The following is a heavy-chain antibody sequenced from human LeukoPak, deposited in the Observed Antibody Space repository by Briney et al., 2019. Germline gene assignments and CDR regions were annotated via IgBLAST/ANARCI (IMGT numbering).Heavy chain of an antibody. CDR1: GGSISSYY. J-gene: IGHJ5*02. CDR3: ARGGPYDILTGYSNNWFDP. D-gene: IGHD3-9*01. V-gene: IGHV4-59*01. Sequence: SETLSLTCTVSGGSISSYYWSWIRQPPGKGLEWIGYIYYSGSTNYNSSLKSRVTISVDTSKNQFSLKLSSVTAADTAVYYCARGGPYDILTGYSNNWFDPWGQGTLVTVSS. CDR2: IYYSGST.